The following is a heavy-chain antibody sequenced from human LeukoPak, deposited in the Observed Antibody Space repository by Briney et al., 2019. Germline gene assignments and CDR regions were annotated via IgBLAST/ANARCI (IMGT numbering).Heavy chain of an antibody. Sequence: PGGSLRLSCAASGFTFSSYWMSWVRQAPGKGLEWVANIKQDGSEKYYVDSVKGRFTISRDNAKNSLYLQMNSLRAEDTAVYYCNSGGSYYNWDHRAFDIWGQGTMVTVSS. J-gene: IGHJ3*02. V-gene: IGHV3-7*01. D-gene: IGHD1-26*01. CDR2: IKQDGSEK. CDR3: NSGGSYYNWDHRAFDI. CDR1: GFTFSSYW.